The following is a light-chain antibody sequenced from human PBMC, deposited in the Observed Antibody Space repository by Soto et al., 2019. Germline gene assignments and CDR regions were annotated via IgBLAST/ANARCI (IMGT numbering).Light chain of an antibody. CDR2: DAS. CDR1: QSISSW. CDR3: QQYNSYPWT. J-gene: IGKJ1*01. Sequence: DIQMTQSPSTLSASVGDRVTITCRASQSISSWLAWYQQKPGKAPKLLICDASSLESGVPSRFSGSGSGTEFTLTISSLQPDDFATYYCQQYNSYPWTFGHGTKVDIK. V-gene: IGKV1-5*01.